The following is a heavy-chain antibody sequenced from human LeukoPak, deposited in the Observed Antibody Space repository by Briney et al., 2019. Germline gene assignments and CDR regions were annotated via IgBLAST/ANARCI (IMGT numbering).Heavy chain of an antibody. CDR3: AREDRGDYYLDY. D-gene: IGHD4-17*01. CDR2: IYTSGST. CDR1: GHSISRGSYH. Sequence: SHTLSLTCSVSGHSISRGSYHWRSISQPAGKGLEWIGSIYTSGSTNYNPFLKSRVTISVATSKNQFSLKLSSVTAADTAVYYWAREDRGDYYLDYWGQGTLVTVSS. V-gene: IGHV4-61*02. J-gene: IGHJ4*02.